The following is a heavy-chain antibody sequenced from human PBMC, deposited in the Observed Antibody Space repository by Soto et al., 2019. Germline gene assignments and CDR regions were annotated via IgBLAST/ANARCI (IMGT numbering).Heavy chain of an antibody. Sequence: GGSLRLSCAASGFTFSGSAMHWVRQASGKXLEWVGRIRSKANSYATAYAASVKGRFTISRDDSKNTAYLQMNSLKTEDTAVYYCTSQLPDTAMFKPVDYWGQGTLVTVS. V-gene: IGHV3-73*01. CDR3: TSQLPDTAMFKPVDY. J-gene: IGHJ4*02. CDR2: IRSKANSYAT. CDR1: GFTFSGSA. D-gene: IGHD5-18*01.